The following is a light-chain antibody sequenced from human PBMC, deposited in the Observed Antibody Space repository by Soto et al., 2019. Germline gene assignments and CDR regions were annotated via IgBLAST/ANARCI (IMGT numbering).Light chain of an antibody. J-gene: IGKJ1*01. CDR2: DAS. CDR3: QQRNNWSWT. Sequence: EIVLTQSPATLSLSPGDRATLSCRASQSVSSYLACDQQKPGQAPRLLIYDASNRATGIPARFSGSGSGTDFTLTISSLEPEAFAVYYCQQRNNWSWTFGQGTKLEIK. V-gene: IGKV3-11*01. CDR1: QSVSSY.